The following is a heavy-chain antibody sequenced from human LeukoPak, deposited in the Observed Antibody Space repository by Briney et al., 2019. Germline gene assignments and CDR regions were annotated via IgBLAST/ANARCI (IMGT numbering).Heavy chain of an antibody. CDR2: IHTSGST. CDR3: ARSRRGYSYGTKNWFDP. CDR1: GGSFCGYY. V-gene: IGHV4-59*10. D-gene: IGHD5-18*01. Sequence: PSETLSLTCAVSGGSFCGYYWSWIRRPPGKGLEWIGRIHTSGSTNYNPSLKSRVTISVDTSKNQFSLKLSSVTAADTAVYYCARSRRGYSYGTKNWFDPWGQGTLVTVSS. J-gene: IGHJ5*02.